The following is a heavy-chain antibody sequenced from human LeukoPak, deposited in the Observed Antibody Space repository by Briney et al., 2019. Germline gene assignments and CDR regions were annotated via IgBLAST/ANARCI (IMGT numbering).Heavy chain of an antibody. CDR1: GFTFSSYG. CDR2: ISGSGSST. V-gene: IGHV3-21*01. Sequence: GGSLRLSCAASGFTFSSYGMSWVRQAPGKGLEWVSAISGSGSSTYYADSVKGRFTISRDNAKNSLYLQMNSLRAEDTAVYYCARDTAFDIWGQGTMATVSS. CDR3: ARDTAFDI. J-gene: IGHJ3*02.